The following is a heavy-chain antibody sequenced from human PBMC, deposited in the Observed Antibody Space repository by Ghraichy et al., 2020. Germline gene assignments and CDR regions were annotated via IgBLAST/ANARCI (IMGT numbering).Heavy chain of an antibody. J-gene: IGHJ4*02. V-gene: IGHV4-34*01. CDR2: INHSGST. D-gene: IGHD3-22*01. Sequence: SETLSLTCAVFGGSFNDYYWGWIRQPPGKGLEWIGEINHSGSTDYNPSLKSRVTISLDTSKNQFSLKLSSVTAADTAVYYCARGWPPLHNDGYVADYWGQGTLVTVSP. CDR1: GGSFNDYY. CDR3: ARGWPPLHNDGYVADY.